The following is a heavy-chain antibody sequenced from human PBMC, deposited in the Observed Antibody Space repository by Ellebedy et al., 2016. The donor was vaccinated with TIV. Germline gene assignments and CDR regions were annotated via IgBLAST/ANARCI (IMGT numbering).Heavy chain of an antibody. J-gene: IGHJ4*02. CDR3: AREIIEAPFDY. D-gene: IGHD5-12*01. V-gene: IGHV3-30-3*01. CDR2: ISYDGSHQ. Sequence: GESLKISCAASGFTFSSYALHWVRQAPGKGLEWVAVISYDGSHQYYANSVRGRFTISRDNSKNTRYLQMNILRTEDTAVYYCAREIIEAPFDYWGQGTLVTVSS. CDR1: GFTFSSYA.